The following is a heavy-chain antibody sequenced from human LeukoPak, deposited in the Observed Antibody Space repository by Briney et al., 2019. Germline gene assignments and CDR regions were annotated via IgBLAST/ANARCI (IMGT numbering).Heavy chain of an antibody. Sequence: PGGSLRLSCAASGFTFSNYAMSWVRQAPGKGLEWVSGISGSGSSAYYADSVKGRFTISRDNSKNTLYLQMNSLRAEDTAVYYCAKLTVGTYYYDSSGPTGGQGTLVTVS. CDR2: ISGSGSSA. J-gene: IGHJ4*02. V-gene: IGHV3-23*01. CDR3: AKLTVGTYYYDSSGPT. CDR1: GFTFSNYA. D-gene: IGHD3-22*01.